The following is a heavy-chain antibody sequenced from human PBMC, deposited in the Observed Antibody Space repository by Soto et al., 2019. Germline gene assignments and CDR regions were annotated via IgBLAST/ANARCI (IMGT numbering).Heavy chain of an antibody. V-gene: IGHV3-21*01. D-gene: IGHD2-8*01. CDR3: ARSQSNGAMDV. CDR1: GFTFSSYS. CDR2: ITSGSSFI. Sequence: GGSLRLSCAASGFTFSSYSMHWVRQAPGKGLEWVSSITSGSSFIDYADSVKGRFTISRDDAKNSLFLQMSSLRADDTAVYYCARSQSNGAMDVCGQGTTVTVYS. J-gene: IGHJ6*02.